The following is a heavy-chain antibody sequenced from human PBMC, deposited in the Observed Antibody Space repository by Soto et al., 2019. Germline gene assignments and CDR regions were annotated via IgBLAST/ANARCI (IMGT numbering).Heavy chain of an antibody. Sequence: EVQLLESGGGLVQPGGSLRLSCAASGFTFSSYAMSWVRQAPGKGLEWVSAISGGSGGSTYYADSVKGRFTISRDNSKNTLYLQMNSLRAEDTAVYYCAKASGWFGEFDYWGQGTLVTVSS. CDR1: GFTFSSYA. V-gene: IGHV3-23*01. CDR2: ISGGSGGST. D-gene: IGHD3-10*01. J-gene: IGHJ4*02. CDR3: AKASGWFGEFDY.